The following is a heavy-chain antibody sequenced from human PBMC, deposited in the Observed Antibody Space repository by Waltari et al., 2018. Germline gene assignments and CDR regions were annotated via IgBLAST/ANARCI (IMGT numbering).Heavy chain of an antibody. CDR3: ARDMGIYTNYAAY. CDR2: RNEDESEK. CDR1: GFTFSRHW. Sequence: EVQLVESGGGLVQPGGSLRLSCVASGFTFSRHWMSWLRQAPGKGLGWGANRNEDESEKFYADSVKGRFTIARDNAKNSLYLQMNSLRVEDTAYYYCARDMGIYTNYAAYWGQGSLVTVSS. V-gene: IGHV3-7*01. J-gene: IGHJ4*02. D-gene: IGHD4-4*01.